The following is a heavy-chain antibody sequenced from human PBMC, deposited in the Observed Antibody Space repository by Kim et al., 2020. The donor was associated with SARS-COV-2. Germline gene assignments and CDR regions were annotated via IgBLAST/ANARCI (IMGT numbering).Heavy chain of an antibody. D-gene: IGHD1-26*01. CDR2: I. CDR3: ARDSLEWELDY. J-gene: IGHJ4*02. V-gene: IGHV3-21*01. Sequence: IYYASSVKCRFTISRDNAKNSLYLQMNSLRAEDTAVYYCARDSLEWELDYWGQGTLVTVSS.